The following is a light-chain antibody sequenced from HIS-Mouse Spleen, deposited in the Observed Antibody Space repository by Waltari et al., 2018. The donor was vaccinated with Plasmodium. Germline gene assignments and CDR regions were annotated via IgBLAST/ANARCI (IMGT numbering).Light chain of an antibody. Sequence: QTVVTQEPSFSLYPGGTVTLTCVLSAGSLATSYYPSCHQQTPGQAARTLNHSKKPRSGVAEDRSSGCIRGITAVTTIAGAEADDDSDYYCVLYMGSGIWVFGGGTKLTVL. CDR1: AGSLATSYY. J-gene: IGLJ2*01. V-gene: IGLV8-61*01. CDR3: VLYMGSGIWV. CDR2: SKK.